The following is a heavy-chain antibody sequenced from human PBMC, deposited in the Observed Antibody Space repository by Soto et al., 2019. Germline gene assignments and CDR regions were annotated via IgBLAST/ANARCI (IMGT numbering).Heavy chain of an antibody. Sequence: QVQLQESGPGLVKPSETLSLTCTVSGGSVSSGSYYWSWIRQPPGKGLEWIGYIYYSGSTNYNPSLKSRVIISVDTSKNQFSLKLIAVTAAVTAVYYCARDLSTYDSSGYFDYWGQGTLVTVSS. V-gene: IGHV4-61*01. CDR1: GGSVSSGSYY. CDR3: ARDLSTYDSSGYFDY. CDR2: IYYSGST. J-gene: IGHJ4*02. D-gene: IGHD3-22*01.